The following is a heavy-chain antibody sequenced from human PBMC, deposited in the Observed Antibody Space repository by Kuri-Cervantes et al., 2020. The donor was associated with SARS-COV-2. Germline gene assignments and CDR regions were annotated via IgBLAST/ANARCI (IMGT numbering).Heavy chain of an antibody. Sequence: SETLSLTCTVSGGSISGYYWSWIRQPPGKGLEWIGEINHSGSTNYNPSLKSRVTISVDTSKNQFSLKLSSVTAADTAVYYCARRGGYYDFWSGSGIDHWGQGTLVTVSS. CDR1: GGSISGYY. CDR3: ARRGGYYDFWSGSGIDH. D-gene: IGHD3-3*01. V-gene: IGHV4-34*01. CDR2: INHSGST. J-gene: IGHJ4*02.